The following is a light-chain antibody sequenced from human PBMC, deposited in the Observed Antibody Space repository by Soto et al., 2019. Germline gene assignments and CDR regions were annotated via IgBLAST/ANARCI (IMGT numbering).Light chain of an antibody. CDR1: QTISNW. J-gene: IGKJ1*01. Sequence: DIQMTQSPSTLPASVGDRVTITCRASQTISNWLAWYQQKPGKVPKLLIYKASSLESGVPSRFSGSGSGTEFNLTISSLQPDDFATYYCQQYNLYWTFGQGTKVEIK. V-gene: IGKV1-5*03. CDR3: QQYNLYWT. CDR2: KAS.